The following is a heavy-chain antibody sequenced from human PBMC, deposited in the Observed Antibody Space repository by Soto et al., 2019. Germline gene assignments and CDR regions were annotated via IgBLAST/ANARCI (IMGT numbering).Heavy chain of an antibody. J-gene: IGHJ4*02. V-gene: IGHV1-18*04. CDR1: GYTFTSYG. CDR2: ISAYNGNT. Sequence: QVQLVQSGAEVKKPGASVKVSCKASGYTFTSYGISWVRQAPGQGLEWMGWISAYNGNTNYAQKLQGRVTMTTDTSSSTAYMELSSLRSDDTAVYYCARAVGDYDYVWGSYRYGAPYYFDYWGQGTLVTASS. D-gene: IGHD3-16*02. CDR3: ARAVGDYDYVWGSYRYGAPYYFDY.